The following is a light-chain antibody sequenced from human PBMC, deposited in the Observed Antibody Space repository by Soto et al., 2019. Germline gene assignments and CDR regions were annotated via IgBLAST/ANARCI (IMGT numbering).Light chain of an antibody. V-gene: IGLV4-69*01. J-gene: IGLJ2*01. CDR2: RNNDGSH. CDR1: SGHSSYG. CDR3: QTWGTGLQF. Sequence: QSVLTQSPSASASLGASVKLTCTLSSGHSSYGIAWHQKQPGKGTRYLMDRNNDGSHTKGDGIPDRLSGSSSGADRYLIISSLQSEDEADKYGQTWGTGLQFFGGGTKLTVL.